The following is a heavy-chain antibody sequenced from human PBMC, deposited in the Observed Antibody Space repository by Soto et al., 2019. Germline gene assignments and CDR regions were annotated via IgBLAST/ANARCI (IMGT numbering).Heavy chain of an antibody. V-gene: IGHV3-74*01. CDR3: ASDNWNSY. J-gene: IGHJ4*01. Sequence: EVQLVESGGGLVQPGGSVRLSCAASGFTFSSYWMHWVRQAPGKGLMWVSRIHNDGSTTRYADSVKGRFTISRDNAKNTLYLQMSSLRVEDTAVSYCASDNWNSYWGQGTLVTVSS. CDR1: GFTFSSYW. CDR2: IHNDGSTT. D-gene: IGHD1-7*01.